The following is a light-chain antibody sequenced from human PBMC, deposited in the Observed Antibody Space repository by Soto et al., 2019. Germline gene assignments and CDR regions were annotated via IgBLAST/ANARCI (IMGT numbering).Light chain of an antibody. J-gene: IGLJ3*02. CDR3: SSYAGSNRV. V-gene: IGLV2-8*01. Sequence: QSALTQPPSASGSPGQPVTISCTGTSSDVGGYNYVSWYQQHPGKAPKLMIYEVSKRPSGVPDRFSGSKSGNTASLTVSGLQAEDDADYYCSSYAGSNRVFGGGTKLTVL. CDR2: EVS. CDR1: SSDVGGYNY.